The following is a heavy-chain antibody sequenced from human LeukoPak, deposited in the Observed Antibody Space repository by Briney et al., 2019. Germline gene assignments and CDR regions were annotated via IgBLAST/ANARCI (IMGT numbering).Heavy chain of an antibody. Sequence: GRSLRLSCAASGFTFSSYGMHWVRQAPGKGREWVAVISYDGSNKYYADSVKGRFTISRDNSKNTLYLQMNSLKAEDTAVYYCVRGAYSSSWLNFDYWGQGTLVTVSS. D-gene: IGHD6-13*01. J-gene: IGHJ4*02. CDR1: GFTFSSYG. CDR3: VRGAYSSSWLNFDY. V-gene: IGHV3-30*03. CDR2: ISYDGSNK.